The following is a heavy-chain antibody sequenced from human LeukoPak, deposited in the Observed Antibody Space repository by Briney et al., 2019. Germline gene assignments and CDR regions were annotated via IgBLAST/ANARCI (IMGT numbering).Heavy chain of an antibody. CDR1: GYTFTGYY. V-gene: IGHV1-2*02. CDR3: ARDRRCSSTSCYVSDY. CDR2: INPNSGGT. D-gene: IGHD2-2*01. Sequence: ASVKVSCKASGYTFTGYYMHWGRQAPGQGLEWMGWINPNSGGTNYAQKFRGRVTMTRDTSISTAYMELSRLRSDDTAVYYCARDRRCSSTSCYVSDYWGQGTLVTVSS. J-gene: IGHJ4*02.